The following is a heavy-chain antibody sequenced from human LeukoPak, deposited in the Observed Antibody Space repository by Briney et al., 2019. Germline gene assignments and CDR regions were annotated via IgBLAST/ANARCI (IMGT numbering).Heavy chain of an antibody. CDR2: IIPFLGTT. J-gene: IGHJ4*02. Sequence: WASVKVSCNASGGPFSNYAISWVRQAPGQGLEWMGGIIPFLGTTNYAQKYQGRVTITADESTSTVYMELSRLRSDDTAVYYCPREGIAAAGRRLGYWGQGTLVTVSS. CDR3: PREGIAAAGRRLGY. CDR1: GGPFSNYA. D-gene: IGHD6-13*01. V-gene: IGHV1-69*13.